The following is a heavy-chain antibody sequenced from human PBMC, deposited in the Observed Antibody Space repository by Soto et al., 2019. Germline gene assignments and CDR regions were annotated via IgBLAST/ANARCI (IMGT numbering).Heavy chain of an antibody. Sequence: EVQLAESGGGFVEPGGSLRLSCVVSGFSLSRAWMDWVRQVPGKGLVWVSRINKDATTTYADSVKGRFTISRDTAKNTLYLQMICLRAEDTALYYCAREDFWSFAWGQGTLVTVSS. J-gene: IGHJ5*02. V-gene: IGHV3-74*01. CDR1: GFSLSRAW. CDR2: INKDATT. D-gene: IGHD3-3*01. CDR3: AREDFWSFA.